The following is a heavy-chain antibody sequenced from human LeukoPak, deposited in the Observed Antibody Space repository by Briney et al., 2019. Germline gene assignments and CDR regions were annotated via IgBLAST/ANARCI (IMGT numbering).Heavy chain of an antibody. V-gene: IGHV4-59*08. CDR2: IYYSGST. CDR3: ARGVSYYDSSGYYNEYFQH. CDR1: GGSISSYY. Sequence: SETLSLTCTVSGGSISSYYWSWIRQPPGKGLEWIGYIYYSGSTNYNPSLKSRVTISVDTSKNQFSLKLSSVTAADTAVYYCARGVSYYDSSGYYNEYFQHGGRGTRVTVSS. D-gene: IGHD3-22*01. J-gene: IGHJ1*01.